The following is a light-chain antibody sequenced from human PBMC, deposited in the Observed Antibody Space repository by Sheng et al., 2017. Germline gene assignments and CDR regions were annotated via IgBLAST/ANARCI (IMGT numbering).Light chain of an antibody. CDR3: QQAHSVPLT. Sequence: DIQMTQSPSSVSASVGDRVTITCRASQDISRWLAWYQQKPGEVPKFLIYASSLQSGVPFRFSGSGSGTEFTLTISSLQPEDFATYYCQQAHSVPLTFGGGTEGGDET. CDR2: AS. CDR1: QDISRW. V-gene: IGKV1-12*01. J-gene: IGKJ4*01.